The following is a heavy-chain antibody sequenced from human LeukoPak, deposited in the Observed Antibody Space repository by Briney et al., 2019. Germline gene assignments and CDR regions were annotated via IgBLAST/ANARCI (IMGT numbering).Heavy chain of an antibody. J-gene: IGHJ6*04. CDR1: GFTFSSCG. V-gene: IGHV3-48*04. Sequence: GGSLRLSCAASGFTFSSCGMTWVRQAPGKGLEWVSYISSSSSTIYYADSVKGRFTISRDNAKNSLYLQMNSLRAEDTAVYYCAELGITMIGGVWGKGTTVTISS. CDR3: AELGITMIGGV. CDR2: ISSSSSTI. D-gene: IGHD3-10*02.